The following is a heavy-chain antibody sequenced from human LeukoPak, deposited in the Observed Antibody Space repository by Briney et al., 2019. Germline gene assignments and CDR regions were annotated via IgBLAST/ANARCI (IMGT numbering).Heavy chain of an antibody. J-gene: IGHJ4*02. V-gene: IGHV3-23*01. CDR2: ISGSDGST. CDR3: ATASVTAYDY. CDR1: GFAFSRNS. Sequence: GGSLRLSCAASGFAFSRNSMTWVRQAPGRGLEWVSAISGSDGSTYYADSVKGRFTISRDNSKNTLYLQMNSLRAEDTAVYYCATASVTAYDYWGQGTLVTVSS. D-gene: IGHD2-21*02.